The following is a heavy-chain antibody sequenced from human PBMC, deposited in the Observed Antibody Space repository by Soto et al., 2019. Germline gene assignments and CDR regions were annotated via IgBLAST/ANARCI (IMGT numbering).Heavy chain of an antibody. CDR1: GFTFSSYA. J-gene: IGHJ4*02. CDR2: ISGSGGST. Sequence: PGGSLRLSCAASGFTFSSYAMSWVRQAPGKGLEWVSAISGSGGSTYYADSVKGRFTISRDNSKNTLYLQMNSLRAEDTAVYYCAKDLKGYCSSTSCYGQFDYWGQGTLVTVSS. D-gene: IGHD2-2*01. CDR3: AKDLKGYCSSTSCYGQFDY. V-gene: IGHV3-23*01.